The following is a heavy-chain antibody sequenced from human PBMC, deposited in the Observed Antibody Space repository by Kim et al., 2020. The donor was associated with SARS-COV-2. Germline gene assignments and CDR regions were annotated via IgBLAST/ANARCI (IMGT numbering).Heavy chain of an antibody. Sequence: GGSLRLSCTTSGFTFTGYAMSWVRQAPGKGLEWVSSIDGSDGTTYYVDSVKGRFTISTDNSKNTLYLQMSTLRADDTAVYYCMKGGWGWIWDHWGQGTLVTVAS. J-gene: IGHJ4*02. CDR3: MKGGWGWIWDH. V-gene: IGHV3-23*01. CDR2: IDGSDGTT. CDR1: GFTFTGYA. D-gene: IGHD2-2*03.